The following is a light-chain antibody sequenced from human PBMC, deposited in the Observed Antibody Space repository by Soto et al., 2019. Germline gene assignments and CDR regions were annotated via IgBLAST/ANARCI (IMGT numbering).Light chain of an antibody. V-gene: IGLV6-57*02. Sequence: NFMLTQPHYVSESPGKTVTISCTGSSGSIASNYVQWYQQRPGSAPTTVIYANNQRFSGVPDRFSGSVDRSSNSASLTISGLKTEDEADYYCQSYDSSNVIFGGGTKLTVL. CDR2: ANN. CDR1: SGSIASNY. CDR3: QSYDSSNVI. J-gene: IGLJ2*01.